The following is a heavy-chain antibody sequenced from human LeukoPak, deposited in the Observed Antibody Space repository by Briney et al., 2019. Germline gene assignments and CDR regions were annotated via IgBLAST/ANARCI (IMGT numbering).Heavy chain of an antibody. J-gene: IGHJ5*02. V-gene: IGHV1-69*05. D-gene: IGHD3-3*01. CDR1: CLLHSRYP. CDR3: ARVGIDYDFWSGYYKINWFDP. CDR2: IIPLFFTA. Sequence: SEKLSCYSSCLLHSRYPPHWVPHACGHLLQCPPPIIPLFFTANYAQKFQGRVTITTDESTSTAYMELSSLRSEDTAVYYCARVGIDYDFWSGYYKINWFDPWGQGTLVTVSS.